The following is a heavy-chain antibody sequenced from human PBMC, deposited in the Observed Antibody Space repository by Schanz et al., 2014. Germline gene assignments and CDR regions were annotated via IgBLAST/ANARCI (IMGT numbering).Heavy chain of an antibody. Sequence: QVQLEQSGAEVKKPGASVKVSCKTSGYAFSDYGITWVRQAPGQGLQWMGWISPYTGNTNYAQTLQGRITLTTDTAASTVYLELSSLRSDDTAVFYCARLSVAGRPHVNYWYFDLWGRGTLVTVSS. V-gene: IGHV1-18*01. CDR3: ARLSVAGRPHVNYWYFDL. CDR1: GYAFSDYG. J-gene: IGHJ2*01. D-gene: IGHD6-19*01. CDR2: ISPYTGNT.